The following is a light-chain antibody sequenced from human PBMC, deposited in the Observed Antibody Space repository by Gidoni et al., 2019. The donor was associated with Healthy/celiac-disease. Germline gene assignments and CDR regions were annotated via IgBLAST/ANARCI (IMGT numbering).Light chain of an antibody. CDR3: MQALQTPPT. Sequence: DIVMTQSPLSLPVTTGEPASISCRSSQSLLHSNGYNYLDWYLQKPGQSTQLLIYLGSNRASGVPDRFSGSGSGTDFTLKIRIVEAEDVGVYYCMQALQTPPTFGQGTKVEIK. J-gene: IGKJ1*01. CDR1: QSLLHSNGYNY. V-gene: IGKV2-28*01. CDR2: LGS.